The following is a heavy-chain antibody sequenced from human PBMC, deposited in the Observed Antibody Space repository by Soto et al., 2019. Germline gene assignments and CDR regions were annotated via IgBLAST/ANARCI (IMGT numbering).Heavy chain of an antibody. D-gene: IGHD3-10*02. V-gene: IGHV4-39*01. J-gene: IGHJ6*02. CDR1: GGSISSSSYY. CDR2: IYYSGST. CDR3: ASQGVWGDYYYGMDV. Sequence: SDTLSLTCTVSGGSISSSSYYWGWIRQPPGKGLEWIGSIYYSGSTYYNPSLKSRVTISVDTSKNQFSLKLSSVTAADTAVYYCASQGVWGDYYYGMDVWGQGTTVTV.